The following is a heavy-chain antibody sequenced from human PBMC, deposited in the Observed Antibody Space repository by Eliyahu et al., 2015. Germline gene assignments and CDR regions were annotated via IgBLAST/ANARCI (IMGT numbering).Heavy chain of an antibody. CDR3: ARDTGDYTAVDY. CDR1: GXXLSGYS. J-gene: IGHJ4*02. V-gene: IGHV3-48*02. Sequence: EVQLVESGGGLVQPGGSLRLSXXGXGXXLSGYSMNWVXQAPGKGLEWVSYISSSSSTIHYAASVKGRFTISRDNVKNSLYLQMNSLRDEDTAVYYCARDTGDYTAVDYWGQGTLVTVSS. D-gene: IGHD4-17*01. CDR2: ISSSSSTI.